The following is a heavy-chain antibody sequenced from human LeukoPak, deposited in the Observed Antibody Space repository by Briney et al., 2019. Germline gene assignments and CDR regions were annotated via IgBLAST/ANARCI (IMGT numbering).Heavy chain of an antibody. D-gene: IGHD1-1*01. CDR3: ARQSSIWNDGTNTDFNY. V-gene: IGHV3-48*04. CDR2: ISTSGFTI. J-gene: IGHJ4*02. CDR1: GFTFSSYS. Sequence: GGSLRLSCAASGFTFSSYSMNWVRQAPGKGLEWISYISTSGFTIYYADSVEGRFTISRDNAKNSLSLQMNSLRAEDTAVYYCARQSSIWNDGTNTDFNYWGQGTLVTVSS.